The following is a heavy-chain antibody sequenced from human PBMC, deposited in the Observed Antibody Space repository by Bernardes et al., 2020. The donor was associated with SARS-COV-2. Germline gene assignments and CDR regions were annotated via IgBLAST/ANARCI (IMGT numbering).Heavy chain of an antibody. V-gene: IGHV1-2*02. J-gene: IGHJ6*02. D-gene: IGHD3-22*01. CDR3: ALPPTNFDRYGMDV. CDR2: INPNSGGT. CDR1: GYPFTGHY. Sequence: ASVKVSCKASGYPFTGHYMHWVRQAPGQGLEWMGWINPNSGGTNYAQKFQGRVTMTRDTSISTAYMELSRLKSDDTPVYYCALPPTNFDRYGMDVWGQGTTVTVSS.